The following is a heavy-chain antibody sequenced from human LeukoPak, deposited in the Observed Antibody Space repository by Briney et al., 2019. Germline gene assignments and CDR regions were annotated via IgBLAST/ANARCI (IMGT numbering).Heavy chain of an antibody. V-gene: IGHV3-66*01. CDR3: AREPTAVVGLDY. CDR2: IYSGGST. CDR1: GYTVSSKS. J-gene: IGHJ4*01. D-gene: IGHD6-13*01. Sequence: GGSLRLSCASSGYTVSSKSMSWIRQAPGKGLEWVSVIYSGGSTYYADSVKGRFTISRDNSKNTLYLQMNSLRAEDTAVYFCAREPTAVVGLDYWGQGTPVPVSS.